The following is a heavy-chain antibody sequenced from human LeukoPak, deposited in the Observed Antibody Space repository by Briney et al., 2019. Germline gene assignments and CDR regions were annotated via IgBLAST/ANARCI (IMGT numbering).Heavy chain of an antibody. CDR2: IYYSGST. Sequence: PSETLSLTCTVSGGSISSSSYYWGWIRQPPGKGLEWIGSIYYSGSTYYNPSLKSRVTISVDTSKNQFSLKLSSATAADTAVYYCASWPYYYDSSGYLFDYWGQGTLVTVSS. CDR1: GGSISSSSYY. V-gene: IGHV4-39*01. J-gene: IGHJ4*02. CDR3: ASWPYYYDSSGYLFDY. D-gene: IGHD3-22*01.